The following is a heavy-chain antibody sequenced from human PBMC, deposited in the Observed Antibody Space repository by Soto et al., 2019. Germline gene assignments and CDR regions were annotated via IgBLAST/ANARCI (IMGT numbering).Heavy chain of an antibody. Sequence: SETLSLTCTVSGGSISSSSYYWGWIRQPPGKGLEWIGNIYYSGSTNYNPSLKSRVTISADTSKNQFSLKLNSVTAADTAVYYCARMNYYDTSGYPFDYWGQGMMVTVSS. V-gene: IGHV4-39*07. CDR3: ARMNYYDTSGYPFDY. CDR2: IYYSGST. CDR1: GGSISSSSYY. D-gene: IGHD3-22*01. J-gene: IGHJ4*02.